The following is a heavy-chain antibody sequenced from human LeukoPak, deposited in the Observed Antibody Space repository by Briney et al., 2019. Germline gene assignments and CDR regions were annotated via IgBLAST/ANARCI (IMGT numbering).Heavy chain of an antibody. D-gene: IGHD5-18*01. J-gene: IGHJ4*02. Sequence: GRSLRLSCAASGFTFSSHWMSWVRQAPGKGLEWVANIKQDGSEKYYVDSVKGRFTISRDNAKNSLYLQMNSLRAEDTAVYHCARAWKRYSYGKFDYWGQGTLVTVSS. CDR3: ARAWKRYSYGKFDY. CDR1: GFTFSSHW. CDR2: IKQDGSEK. V-gene: IGHV3-7*04.